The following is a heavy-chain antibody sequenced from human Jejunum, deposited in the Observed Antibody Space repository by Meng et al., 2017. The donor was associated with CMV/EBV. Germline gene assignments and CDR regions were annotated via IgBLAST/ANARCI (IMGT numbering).Heavy chain of an antibody. CDR3: AKDVSMYYYDASGYPGDS. Sequence: QVQLVESGGGVVQPGGSLRLSCEGSGFTLSTYGIHWVRQAPGKGLEWVAFMRYDGLNADYSDSVRGRFTISRDISKNTMFLQMNSLRAEDTAVYYCAKDVSMYYYDASGYPGDSWGQGTMVTVSA. D-gene: IGHD3-22*01. V-gene: IGHV3-30*02. J-gene: IGHJ4*02. CDR2: MRYDGLNA. CDR1: GFTLSTYG.